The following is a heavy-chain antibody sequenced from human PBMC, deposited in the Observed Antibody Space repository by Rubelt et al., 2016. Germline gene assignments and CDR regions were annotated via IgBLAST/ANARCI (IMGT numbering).Heavy chain of an antibody. D-gene: IGHD3-3*02. CDR1: GLTFNSYW. V-gene: IGHV3-7*03. CDR2: IHQDGSLI. CDR3: ARDSHSFDP. Sequence: EVQLVESGGGLVQPGGSLRLSCAVSGLTFNSYWMTWVRQAPGKGLEWVANIHQDGSLIHYVDSVNGRFIISRDNAKHSLYPQMNGLRVEDTAMYYGARDSHSFDPWGQGTLVTVSS. J-gene: IGHJ5*02.